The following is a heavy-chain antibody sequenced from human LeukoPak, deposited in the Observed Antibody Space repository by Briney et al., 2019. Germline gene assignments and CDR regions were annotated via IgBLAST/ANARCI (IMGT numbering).Heavy chain of an antibody. CDR2: ISSSGSTI. V-gene: IGHV3-48*03. Sequence: GGSLRLSCAASGFTFSSYEMNWVRQAPGKGLEWVSYISSSGSTIYYADSVKGRFTISRDNAKNSLYLQMNSLRAEDTAVYYCARAGMQNFDYWGQGTLVTVSS. CDR3: ARAGMQNFDY. CDR1: GFTFSSYE. J-gene: IGHJ4*02. D-gene: IGHD2-2*01.